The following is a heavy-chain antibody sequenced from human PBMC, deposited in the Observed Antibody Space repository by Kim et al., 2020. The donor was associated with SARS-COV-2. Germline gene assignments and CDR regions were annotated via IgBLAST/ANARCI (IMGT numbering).Heavy chain of an antibody. CDR1: GGSISSSSYY. CDR3: AGRIVGVPAATETTYALDI. V-gene: IGHV4-39*01. CDR2: VYYSGST. Sequence: SETLSLTCTVSGGSISSSSYYWGWIRQPPGKGLEWIGSVYYSGSTYYNPSLKSRVTISVDTSKNQFSLKLSSVTAADTAVYYCAGRIVGVPAATETTYALDIWGQGTRVTVSS. D-gene: IGHD2-2*01. J-gene: IGHJ3*02.